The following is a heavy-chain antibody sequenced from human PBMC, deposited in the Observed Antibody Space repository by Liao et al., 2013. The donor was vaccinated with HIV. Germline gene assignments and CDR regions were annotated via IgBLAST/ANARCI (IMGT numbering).Heavy chain of an antibody. CDR3: TTAFKVGIFDN. Sequence: QVQLQESGPGLVKPSQTLSLTCTVSGGAVSSGSYYWSWIRQPAGKGLEWIGRLSTTGTTKYNPSLKSRITISVEPSKNDVSLTLRSVTAADTAVYYCTTAFKVGIFDNWGQGTLVIVAS. J-gene: IGHJ4*02. CDR2: LSTTGTT. CDR1: GGAVSSGSYY. D-gene: IGHD1-26*01. V-gene: IGHV4-61*02.